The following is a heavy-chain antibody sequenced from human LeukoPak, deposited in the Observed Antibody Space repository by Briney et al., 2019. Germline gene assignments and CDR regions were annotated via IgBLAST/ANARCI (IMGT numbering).Heavy chain of an antibody. CDR2: IYYSGST. D-gene: IGHD5-18*01. CDR3: ASLYNSYGPAEYFQH. V-gene: IGHV4-61*01. J-gene: IGHJ1*01. Sequence: SETLSLTCTVSGGSISSSNYYWSWIRQPPGKGLEWIGYIYYSGSTNYNPSLKSRVTISVDTSKNQFSLKLSSVTAADTAVYYCASLYNSYGPAEYFQHWGQGTLVTVSS. CDR1: GGSISSSNYY.